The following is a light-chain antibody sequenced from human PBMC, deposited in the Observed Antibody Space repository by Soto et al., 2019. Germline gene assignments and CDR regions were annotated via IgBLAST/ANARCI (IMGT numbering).Light chain of an antibody. V-gene: IGKV3-20*01. CDR3: QHYGRSPRSWT. J-gene: IGKJ1*01. CDR1: QSVSSNY. Sequence: EIVLTQSPGTLSLSPGERATLSCRASQSVSSNYLAWYQQKPGQPPRLLISDASSRATGIPDRFSGSGSVTDVTVTITGLEPEDFAVYSCQHYGRSPRSWTFGQGSEVEIK. CDR2: DAS.